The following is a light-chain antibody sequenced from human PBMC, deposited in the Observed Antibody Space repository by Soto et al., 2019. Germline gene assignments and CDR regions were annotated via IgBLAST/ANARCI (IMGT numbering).Light chain of an antibody. CDR2: CAS. V-gene: IGKV3-20*01. CDR3: QQYGSSPRIS. Sequence: VMTQSPDTLSASPGERASLSCRASQSISSNSLAWYQQKPGQHPRLFIFCASSRATGVPARCISSGAGANYILPISRLEHQDYALYYYQQYGSSPRISFGQGTRVEIK. CDR1: QSISSNS. J-gene: IGKJ5*01.